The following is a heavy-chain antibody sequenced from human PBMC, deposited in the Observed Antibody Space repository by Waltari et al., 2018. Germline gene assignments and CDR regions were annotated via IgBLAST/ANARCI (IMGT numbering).Heavy chain of an antibody. D-gene: IGHD3-10*01. CDR1: GFVFGSIY. Sequence: VRSVQSGAEMRKPGTTRKSSCQGLGFVFGSIYVHWVRQAPEKGLEWVGLVDHGEGRTLYAETFQGRVTIAADTSTNIVHMEVRGLRLEDAAVYYCTVSEVGKYFEKWGQGTLVTVSS. CDR3: TVSEVGKYFEK. CDR2: VDHGEGRT. V-gene: IGHV1-69-2*01. J-gene: IGHJ4*02.